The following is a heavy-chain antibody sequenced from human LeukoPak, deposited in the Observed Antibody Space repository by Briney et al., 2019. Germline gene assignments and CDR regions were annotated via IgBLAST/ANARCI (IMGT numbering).Heavy chain of an antibody. V-gene: IGHV3-30*02. CDR1: GFSLTTYG. J-gene: IGHJ4*02. D-gene: IGHD3-22*01. CDR3: AKDRPIKGGFYS. CDR2: MRSDGTSK. Sequence: GGSLRLSCVASGFSLTTYGMLWVRQAPGKGLQWVAFMRSDGTSKYYGDSVEGRFTISRDNSKSTLYLLMNSLSAEDTGIYYCAKDRPIKGGFYSWALGTPVTVSS.